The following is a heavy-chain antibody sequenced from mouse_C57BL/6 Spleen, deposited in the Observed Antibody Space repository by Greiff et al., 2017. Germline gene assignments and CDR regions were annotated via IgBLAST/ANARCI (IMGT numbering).Heavy chain of an antibody. CDR2: IDPSDSYT. V-gene: IGHV1-69*01. CDR1: GYTFTSYW. D-gene: IGHD2-5*01. CDR3: ARSGSNYLYWYFDV. J-gene: IGHJ1*03. Sequence: QVQLQQPGAELVMPGASVKLSCKASGYTFTSYWMHWVKQRPGQGLEWIGEIDPSDSYTNYNQKFKGKSTLTVDKSSSTAYMQLSSLTSEDSAVYYWARSGSNYLYWYFDVWGTGTTVTVSS.